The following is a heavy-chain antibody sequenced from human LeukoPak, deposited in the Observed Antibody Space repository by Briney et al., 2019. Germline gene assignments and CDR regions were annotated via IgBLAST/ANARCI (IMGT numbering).Heavy chain of an antibody. CDR2: IIPIFGTA. Sequence: GASVKVSCKASGGTFSSYAISWVRQAPGQGLEWMGGIIPIFGTANYPQKFQGRVTITADESTSTAYMELSSLRSEDTAVYYCARAGPRRNSSSWYGDYYYYYMDVWGKGTTVTVSS. CDR3: ARAGPRRNSSSWYGDYYYYYMDV. V-gene: IGHV1-69*13. CDR1: GGTFSSYA. D-gene: IGHD6-13*01. J-gene: IGHJ6*03.